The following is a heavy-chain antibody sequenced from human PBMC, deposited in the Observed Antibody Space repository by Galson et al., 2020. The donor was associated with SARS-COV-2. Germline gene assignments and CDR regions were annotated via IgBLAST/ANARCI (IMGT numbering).Heavy chain of an antibody. CDR1: GYTLTELS. Sequence: GESLKIFCKVSGYTLTELSMHWVRQAPGKGLEWMGGFDPEDGETIYAQKFQGRVTMTEDTSTDTAYMELSSLRSEDTAVYYCATDYAINWNYGGFGYWGQGTLVTVSS. D-gene: IGHD1-7*01. CDR2: FDPEDGET. V-gene: IGHV1-24*01. J-gene: IGHJ4*02. CDR3: ATDYAINWNYGGFGY.